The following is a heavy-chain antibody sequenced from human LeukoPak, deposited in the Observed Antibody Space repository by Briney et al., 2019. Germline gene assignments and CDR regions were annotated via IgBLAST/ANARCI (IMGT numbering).Heavy chain of an antibody. J-gene: IGHJ4*02. V-gene: IGHV4-39*07. CDR2: ISYSGGT. D-gene: IGHD3-10*01. Sequence: PSETLSLTCTVSDGSIINNNHYWGWTRQPPGKGLEWIGSISYSGGTAYNPSLRSRVTISVDTSKNQFSLKLSSVTAADTAVYYCAARPLLWFGELQDYWGQGTLVTVSS. CDR1: DGSIINNNHY. CDR3: AARPLLWFGELQDY.